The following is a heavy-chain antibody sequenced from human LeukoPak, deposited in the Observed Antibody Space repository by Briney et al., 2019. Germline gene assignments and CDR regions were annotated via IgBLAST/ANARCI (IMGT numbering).Heavy chain of an antibody. CDR2: IIPIFGTA. D-gene: IGHD1-26*01. Sequence: SVKVSCKASGGTFSSYAISWVGQAPGQGLEWMGGIIPIFGTANYAQKFQGRVTITADESTSTAYMELSSLRSEDTAVYYCASIVGATYHYFDYWGQGTLVTVSS. V-gene: IGHV1-69*13. CDR1: GGTFSSYA. J-gene: IGHJ4*02. CDR3: ASIVGATYHYFDY.